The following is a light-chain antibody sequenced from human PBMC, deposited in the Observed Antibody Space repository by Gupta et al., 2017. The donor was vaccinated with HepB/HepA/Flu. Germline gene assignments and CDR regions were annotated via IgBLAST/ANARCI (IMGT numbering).Light chain of an antibody. V-gene: IGKV1-9*01. CDR2: AAS. J-gene: IGKJ3*01. CDR1: QGISTY. Sequence: DIQLTQTPSFLSASVGDRVTITCRASQGISTYLAWYQQKPGKAPKLLMYAASTLQSGVPSRFSGSGSGTEFTLTISSLEPEDSATYFCQQLYSYLFTFGPGTKVDIK. CDR3: QQLYSYLFT.